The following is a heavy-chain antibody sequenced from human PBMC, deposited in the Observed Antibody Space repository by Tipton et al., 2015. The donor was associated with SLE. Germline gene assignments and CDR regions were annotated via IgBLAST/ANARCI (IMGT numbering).Heavy chain of an antibody. V-gene: IGHV3-30-3*01. CDR2: ISYDGSNR. Sequence: SLRLSCAASGFTFSNYAFHWVRQAPGKGLEWVAIISYDGSNRYYADSVKGRFTISRDNAKNSLYLHMNSLRAEDTALYYCARDRGGWSAIGGAFDIWGQGTMVTVSS. J-gene: IGHJ3*02. D-gene: IGHD3-3*01. CDR1: GFTFSNYA. CDR3: ARDRGGWSAIGGAFDI.